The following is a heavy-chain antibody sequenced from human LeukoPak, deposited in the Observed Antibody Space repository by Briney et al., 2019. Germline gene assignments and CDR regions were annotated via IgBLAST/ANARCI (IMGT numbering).Heavy chain of an antibody. V-gene: IGHV4-4*07. CDR2: VHSGDNS. D-gene: IGHD6-13*01. J-gene: IGHJ6*03. Sequence: SETLSLTRTVSGGSTSGYYWSWIRQPAGKGLKWIGRVHSGDNSDSIPSLKSRLAMSLDTSTNRFSLKLTSVTAADTAVYYCARGGAHSPSHDYFYQFMDFWGKGTTVTASS. CDR1: GGSTSGYY. CDR3: ARGGAHSPSHDYFYQFMDF.